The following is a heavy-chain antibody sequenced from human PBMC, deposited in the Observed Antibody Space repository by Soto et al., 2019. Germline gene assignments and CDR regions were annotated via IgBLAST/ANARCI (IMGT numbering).Heavy chain of an antibody. CDR2: ISSSGTTI. CDR3: AKGYVWGSYRPSMDV. Sequence: QGQLRESGGGLAKPGGSLRLSCAASGFTFNDYYMSWIRQAPGKGLEWVSYISSSGTTIYYADSVKGRFTISRDNARNSLFLQMSSLRAEDTAVYYCAKGYVWGSYRPSMDVWGHGTTVSVSS. J-gene: IGHJ6*02. V-gene: IGHV3-11*01. CDR1: GFTFNDYY. D-gene: IGHD3-16*02.